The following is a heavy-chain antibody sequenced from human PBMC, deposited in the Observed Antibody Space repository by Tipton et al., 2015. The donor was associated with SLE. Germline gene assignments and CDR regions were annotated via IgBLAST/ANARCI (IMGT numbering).Heavy chain of an antibody. CDR3: ARDSKTVTTDYYYYYGMDV. CDR2: IYYSGST. Sequence: TLSLTCTVSGGSISSHYWSWIRQPPGKGLEWIGYIYYSGSTNYNPSLKSRVTMSVDTSKNQFSLKLSSVTAADTAVYYCARDSKTVTTDYYYYYGMDVWGQGTTVTVSS. D-gene: IGHD4-17*01. CDR1: GGSISSHY. V-gene: IGHV4-59*11. J-gene: IGHJ6*02.